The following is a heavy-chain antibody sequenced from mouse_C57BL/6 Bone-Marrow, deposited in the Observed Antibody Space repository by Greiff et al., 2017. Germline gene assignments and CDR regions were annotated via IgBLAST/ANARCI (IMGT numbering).Heavy chain of an antibody. CDR3: ARDDYDGVDY. CDR1: GFTFSDYG. D-gene: IGHD2-4*01. Sequence: EVNVVESGGGLVKPGGSLKLSCAASGFTFSDYGMHWVRQAPEKGLEWVAYISSGSSTIYYADTVKGRFTISRDNAKNTLFLQMTSLRSEDTAMYYCARDDYDGVDYWGQGTTLTVSS. CDR2: ISSGSSTI. J-gene: IGHJ2*01. V-gene: IGHV5-17*01.